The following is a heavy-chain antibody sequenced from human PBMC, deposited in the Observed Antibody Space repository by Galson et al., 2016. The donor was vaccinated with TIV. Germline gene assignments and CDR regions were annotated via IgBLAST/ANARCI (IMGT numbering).Heavy chain of an antibody. CDR3: ARGGSTVTRPFDY. J-gene: IGHJ4*02. V-gene: IGHV1-69*13. D-gene: IGHD4-17*01. CDR2: IIPIFGLA. CDR1: GGAFISHG. Sequence: SVKVSCKASGGAFISHGISWVRQAPGQGLEWMGGIIPIFGLANYAQKFQGRVTITADDSTRTAYMEPSSLRFDDTAVYYCARGGSTVTRPFDYWGQGTLVTVSS.